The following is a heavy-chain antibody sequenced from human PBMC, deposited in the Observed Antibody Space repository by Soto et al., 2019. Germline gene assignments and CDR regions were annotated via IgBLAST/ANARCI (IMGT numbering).Heavy chain of an antibody. V-gene: IGHV6-1*01. J-gene: IGHJ4*02. CDR3: ARCVRGVIMYFDY. Sequence: SQTLSLTCDISGDSVSSNSAGWNWIRQTPSRGLEWLGRTYYKSKWYYTYAASVKSRITVSPDTSKNQFSLQLTSVTPEDTAVYYCARCVRGVIMYFDYWGQGTLVTVSS. CDR2: TYYKSKWYY. D-gene: IGHD3-10*02. CDR1: GDSVSSNSAG.